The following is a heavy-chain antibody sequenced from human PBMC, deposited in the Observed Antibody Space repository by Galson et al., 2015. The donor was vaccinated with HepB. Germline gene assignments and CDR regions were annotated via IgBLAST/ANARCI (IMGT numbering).Heavy chain of an antibody. CDR3: ARVHCSSTSCLYYFDY. V-gene: IGHV1-46*01. J-gene: IGHJ4*02. D-gene: IGHD2-2*01. CDR1: GYTFTSYY. Sequence: SVKVSCKASGYTFTSYYMHWARQAPGQGLEWMGIINPSGGSTSYAQKFQGRVTMTRDTSTSTVYMELSSLRSEDTAVYYCARVHCSSTSCLYYFDYWGQGTLVTVSS. CDR2: INPSGGST.